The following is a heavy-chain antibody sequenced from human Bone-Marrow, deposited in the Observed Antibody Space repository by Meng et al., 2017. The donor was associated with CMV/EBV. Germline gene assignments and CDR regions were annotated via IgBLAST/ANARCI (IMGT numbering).Heavy chain of an antibody. Sequence: GESLKISCAASGFTVSLNDMTWVRQAPGKGLEWVSIFYTGVSTYYADSVKGRFTVSRDNSKNTLYLQMNSLRAEDTAVYYCARDDRVVVPAAIEWCFDYWGQGTLVTVSS. J-gene: IGHJ4*02. CDR2: FYTGVST. CDR3: ARDDRVVVPAAIEWCFDY. D-gene: IGHD2-2*01. V-gene: IGHV3-53*05. CDR1: GFTVSLND.